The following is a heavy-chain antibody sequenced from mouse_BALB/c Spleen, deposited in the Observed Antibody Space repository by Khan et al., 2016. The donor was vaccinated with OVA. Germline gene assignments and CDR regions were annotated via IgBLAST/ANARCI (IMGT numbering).Heavy chain of an antibody. Sequence: QVQLKQSGAELAKPGASVKMSCKASGYTFTSYWMHWVKQRPGQGLEWIGYINPSSGYTEYNQNFKDKATLTADKSSSTAYMQLSSLTSEDSAVYYCVRDRIDYWGQGTTLTGSS. J-gene: IGHJ2*01. CDR2: INPSSGYT. CDR3: VRDRIDY. CDR1: GYTFTSYW. V-gene: IGHV1-7*01.